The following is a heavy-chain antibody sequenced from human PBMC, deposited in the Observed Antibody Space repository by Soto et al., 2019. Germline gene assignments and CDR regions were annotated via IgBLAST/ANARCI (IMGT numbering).Heavy chain of an antibody. V-gene: IGHV3-15*01. CDR3: TAAGVRGVVMSGMDV. CDR2: IRSNADGGTV. D-gene: IGHD3-10*01. CDR1: GFTFSKAW. Sequence: DVQLVESGGGLVKPGGSLRLSCRTSGFTFSKAWMRWVRQAPGEGLEWVGRIRSNADGGTVEYAAPVKGRFIISRDDSTNTLYLQMNSLDTEDTGVYYCTAAGVRGVVMSGMDVWGQGTAVTVSS. J-gene: IGHJ6*02.